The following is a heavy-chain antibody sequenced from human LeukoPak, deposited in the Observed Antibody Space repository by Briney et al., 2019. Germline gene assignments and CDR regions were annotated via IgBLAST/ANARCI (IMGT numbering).Heavy chain of an antibody. CDR3: AKDGRYDFWSGYPDF. V-gene: IGHV3-30*18. D-gene: IGHD3-3*01. J-gene: IGHJ4*02. Sequence: GRSLRLSCAASGFTFSSYGMHWVRQAPGKGLEWVAVISYDGSNKYYADSVKGRFTISRDNSKNTLYLQMNSLRAEDTAVYYCAKDGRYDFWSGYPDFWGQETLVTVSS. CDR1: GFTFSSYG. CDR2: ISYDGSNK.